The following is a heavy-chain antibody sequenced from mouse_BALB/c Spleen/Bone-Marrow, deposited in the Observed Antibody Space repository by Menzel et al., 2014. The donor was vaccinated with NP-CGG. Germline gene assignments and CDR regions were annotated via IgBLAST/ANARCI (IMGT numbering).Heavy chain of an antibody. V-gene: IGHV1-69*01. CDR3: ARTGYDYYFDY. Sequence: VQLVESGAELVMPGASVKMSCKASGYTFTDYWMHWVKQRPGQGLEWIGAIDTSDSYTSYNQKFKGKATLTVDESSSTAYVQLSSLTSEDSAVYYCARTGYDYYFDYWGQGTTLTVSS. D-gene: IGHD2-4*01. J-gene: IGHJ2*01. CDR2: IDTSDSYT. CDR1: GYTFTDYW.